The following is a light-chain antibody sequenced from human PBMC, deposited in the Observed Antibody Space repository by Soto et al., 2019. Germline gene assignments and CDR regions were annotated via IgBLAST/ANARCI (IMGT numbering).Light chain of an antibody. V-gene: IGKV3-20*01. CDR3: QLYGSSPSWT. CDR2: GAS. J-gene: IGKJ1*01. Sequence: EIVLTQSPGTLSLSPGERATLSCRASQSVSSSYLAWYQQKPGQAPRLLIYGASSRATGIPDRFSGSGSGTDFTLTISRLEPEDFAVYYFQLYGSSPSWTFGQGTKVEIK. CDR1: QSVSSSY.